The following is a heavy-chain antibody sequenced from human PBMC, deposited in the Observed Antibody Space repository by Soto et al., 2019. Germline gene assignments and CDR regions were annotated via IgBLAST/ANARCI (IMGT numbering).Heavy chain of an antibody. D-gene: IGHD6-6*01. Sequence: SVKVSCKASGGTFSSYAISWVRQAPGQGLEWMGGIIPIFGTANYAQKFQGRVTITADESTSTAYMELSSLRSEDTAVYYCARGEAARSYYYYYGMDVGGQGTTVTVS. CDR3: ARGEAARSYYYYYGMDV. CDR1: GGTFSSYA. V-gene: IGHV1-69*13. J-gene: IGHJ6*02. CDR2: IIPIFGTA.